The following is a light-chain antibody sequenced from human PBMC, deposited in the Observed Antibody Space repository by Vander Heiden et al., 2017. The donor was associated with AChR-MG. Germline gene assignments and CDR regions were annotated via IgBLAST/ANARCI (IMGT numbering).Light chain of an antibody. J-gene: IGKJ5*01. CDR3: QHRDTTPVT. V-gene: IGKV1-39*01. CDR2: DAS. Sequence: DIQLTPPPSSLSASVGDRVRITCRASQGILTYVNWYQQRPGKAPKVLIYDASTLDSGVSSRFSGSGSGTDFTLTINRLQTEDFATYYCQHRDTTPVTFGQGTQLDIK. CDR1: QGILTY.